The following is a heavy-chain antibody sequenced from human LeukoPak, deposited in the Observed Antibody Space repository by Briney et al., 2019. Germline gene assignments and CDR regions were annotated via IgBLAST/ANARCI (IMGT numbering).Heavy chain of an antibody. J-gene: IGHJ4*02. CDR1: GGSFSGYY. V-gene: IGHV4-34*01. CDR3: ARGWFGELNYFDY. D-gene: IGHD3-10*01. Sequence: PSETLTLTCAVYGGSFSGYYWSWIRQPPAKGLEWIGEIYHSGSTNYNPSLKSRVTISVDTSRNQFSLKLSSVNAADTAVYYCARGWFGELNYFDYWGQGTLVTVSS. CDR2: IYHSGST.